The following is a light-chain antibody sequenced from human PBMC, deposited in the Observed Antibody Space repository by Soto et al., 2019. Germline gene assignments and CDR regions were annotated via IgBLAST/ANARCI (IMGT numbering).Light chain of an antibody. CDR2: AAS. J-gene: IGKJ1*01. CDR1: QGISSY. Sequence: AIRMTQSPSSLSASTGDRVTITCRASQGISSYLAWYQQKPGKAPKLLIYAASSLQSGVPSRFSGSGSGTDSTLTISSLQPEDFATYYCQQSYSTPWTFGLGTKVDIK. V-gene: IGKV1-8*01. CDR3: QQSYSTPWT.